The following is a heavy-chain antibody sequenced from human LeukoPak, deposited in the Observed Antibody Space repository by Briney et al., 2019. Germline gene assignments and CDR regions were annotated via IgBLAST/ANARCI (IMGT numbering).Heavy chain of an antibody. CDR1: TYTFTDYG. V-gene: IGHV1-18*01. Sequence: ASVKVSCKASTYTFTDYGISWVRQAPGQGLEWMGWISGYNGKTNYAQKFQGRVTITRNTSISTAYMELSSLRSEDTAVYYCARGRDTAMVDFDYWGQGTLVTVSS. D-gene: IGHD5-18*01. J-gene: IGHJ4*02. CDR3: ARGRDTAMVDFDY. CDR2: ISGYNGKT.